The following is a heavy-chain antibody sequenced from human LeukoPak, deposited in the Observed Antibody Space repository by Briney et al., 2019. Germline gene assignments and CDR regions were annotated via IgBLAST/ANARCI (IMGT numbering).Heavy chain of an antibody. CDR1: GFTFSNYG. V-gene: IGHV3-30*02. Sequence: PGGSLRLSCAASGFTFSNYGMHWVRQAPGKGLEWVAFMRYGGSEKYYADSVKGRFTISRDNSKNTLYLQMNSLRAEDTAVYYCAKAVYYGPFDIWGQGTMVTVSS. D-gene: IGHD3-10*01. CDR3: AKAVYYGPFDI. CDR2: MRYGGSEK. J-gene: IGHJ3*02.